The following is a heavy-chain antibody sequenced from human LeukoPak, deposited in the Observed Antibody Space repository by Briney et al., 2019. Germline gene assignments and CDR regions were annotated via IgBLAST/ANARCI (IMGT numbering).Heavy chain of an antibody. CDR1: GYTFTGYF. J-gene: IGHJ4*02. D-gene: IGHD6-19*01. CDR2: INPNSGDT. Sequence: SVKVSCKASGYTFTGYFMNWVRQPPGQGLEWMGWINPNSGDTNSAQKFQGRVTMTRDTSISTAYMELSRLTSDDTAVYYCARDSSSSGWSVFDYWGQGTLVTVSS. CDR3: ARDSSSSGWSVFDY. V-gene: IGHV1-2*02.